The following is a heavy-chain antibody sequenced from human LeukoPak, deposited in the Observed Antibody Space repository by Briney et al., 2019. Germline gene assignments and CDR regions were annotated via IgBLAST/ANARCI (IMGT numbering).Heavy chain of an antibody. Sequence: SETLSLTCAVSGYSISSGYYWGWIRQPPGNGLEWIGSIYHSGSTYYNPSLKSRVTISVDTSKNQFSLKLSSVTAADTAVYYCGTNAGGYYDSSGYYGYWGQGTLVTVSS. D-gene: IGHD3-22*01. CDR1: GYSISSGYY. CDR3: GTNAGGYYDSSGYYGY. V-gene: IGHV4-38-2*01. CDR2: IYHSGST. J-gene: IGHJ4*02.